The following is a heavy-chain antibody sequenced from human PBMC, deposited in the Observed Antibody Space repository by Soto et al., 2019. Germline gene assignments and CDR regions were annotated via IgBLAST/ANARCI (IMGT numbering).Heavy chain of an antibody. J-gene: IGHJ4*02. CDR3: AKELGGYSYGYELDY. CDR2: ISWNSGTK. D-gene: IGHD5-18*01. V-gene: IGHV3-9*01. Sequence: EVQLVDSGGGLVQPGRSLRLSCAASGFTFDSYAMHWVRQAPGKGLEWVSSISWNSGTKGYADSVKGRFTISRDNAKNCLYLQMDRLRAEDTALYYCAKELGGYSYGYELDYWGQGTLVTVSS. CDR1: GFTFDSYA.